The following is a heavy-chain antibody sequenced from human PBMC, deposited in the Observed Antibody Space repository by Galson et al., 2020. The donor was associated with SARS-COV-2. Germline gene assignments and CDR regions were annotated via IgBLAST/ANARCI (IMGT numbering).Heavy chain of an antibody. V-gene: IGHV3-48*03. D-gene: IGHD6-13*01. Sequence: GGSLRLSCAASGFTFSTYEMNWVRQAPGKGLEWVSYISSSGSTIYYADSVKGRFTIFRDNAKNSLYLQMNSLRAEDTAVYYCARVTAAAADDYWGQGTLVTVSS. CDR1: GFTFSTYE. CDR3: ARVTAAAADDY. CDR2: ISSSGSTI. J-gene: IGHJ4*02.